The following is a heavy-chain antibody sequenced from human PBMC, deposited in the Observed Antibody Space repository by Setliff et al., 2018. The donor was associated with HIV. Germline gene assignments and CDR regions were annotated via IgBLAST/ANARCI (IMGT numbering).Heavy chain of an antibody. CDR3: ARGGASSKYLDP. CDR2: ISDRGTT. D-gene: IGHD2-15*01. J-gene: IGHJ5*02. V-gene: IGHV4-59*01. Sequence: SETLSLTCTVSGGSISPYYRSWIRQPPGKGLEWIAWISDRGTTNYNPSLKSRVTLSVDTSKNQFSLSLTSVTGADTAVYYCARGGASSKYLDPWGQGTLVTVSS. CDR1: GGSISPYY.